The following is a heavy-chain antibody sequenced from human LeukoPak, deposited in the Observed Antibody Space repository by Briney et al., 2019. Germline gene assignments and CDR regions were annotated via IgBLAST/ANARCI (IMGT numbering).Heavy chain of an antibody. V-gene: IGHV1-69*04. CDR1: GGTFSSYA. D-gene: IGHD3-3*01. J-gene: IGHJ5*02. Sequence: ASVKVSCKASGGTFSSYAISWVRQAPGQGLEWMGRIIPIFGIANYAQKFQGRVTITADKSTSTAYMELSSLRSEDTAVYYCARGERSGSLVDPWGQGTLVTVSS. CDR2: IIPIFGIA. CDR3: ARGERSGSLVDP.